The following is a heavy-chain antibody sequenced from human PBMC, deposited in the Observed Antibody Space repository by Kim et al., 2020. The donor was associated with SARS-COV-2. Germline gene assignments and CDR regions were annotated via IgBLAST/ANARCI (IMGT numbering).Heavy chain of an antibody. CDR3: ARLPLGAAQEGDY. CDR2: IYYSGST. V-gene: IGHV4-59*13. CDR1: GGSISSYY. D-gene: IGHD6-6*01. J-gene: IGHJ4*02. Sequence: SETLSLTCTVSGGSISSYYWSWIRQPPGKGLEWIGYIYYSGSTNYNPSLKSRVTISVDTSKNQFSLKLSSVTAADTAVYYCARLPLGAAQEGDYWGQGTLVTVSS.